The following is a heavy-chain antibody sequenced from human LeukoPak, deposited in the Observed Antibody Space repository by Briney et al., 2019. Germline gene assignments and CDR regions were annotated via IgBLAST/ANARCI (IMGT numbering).Heavy chain of an antibody. V-gene: IGHV3-23*01. Sequence: PGGSLRLSCAASGFTFSSYVMNWVRQAPGKGLEWVSSISGTGGTTYYADSVKGRFTISRDNSKTTLYLQMNSLRAEDTAVYYCAKDRHAPGRYCSSTSCFPFDSWGQGTLVTVSS. D-gene: IGHD2-2*01. CDR1: GFTFSSYV. CDR2: ISGTGGTT. CDR3: AKDRHAPGRYCSSTSCFPFDS. J-gene: IGHJ5*01.